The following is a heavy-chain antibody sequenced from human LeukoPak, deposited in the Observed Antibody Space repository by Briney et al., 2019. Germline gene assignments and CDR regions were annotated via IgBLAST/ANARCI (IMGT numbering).Heavy chain of an antibody. J-gene: IGHJ4*02. V-gene: IGHV3-66*01. CDR3: AKGSKAVAVNY. CDR2: IYSDDST. D-gene: IGHD6-19*01. CDR1: GFTVSSNY. Sequence: GGSLRLSCAASGFTVSSNYMSWVRQAPGKGLEWVSVIYSDDSTYYADSVKGRFTISRDNSKNTLYLQMNSLRAEDTAIYYCAKGSKAVAVNYWGQGTLVTVSS.